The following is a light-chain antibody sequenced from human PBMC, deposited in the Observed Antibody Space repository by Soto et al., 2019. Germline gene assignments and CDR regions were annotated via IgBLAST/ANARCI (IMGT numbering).Light chain of an antibody. CDR2: EVN. CDR3: SSFTSSSTVV. Sequence: QSALTQPPSVSGSPGQSVTLSCTGTSSDVGSYNSVSWYQQPPGTAPKLMIYEVNNRPSGVPDRFSGSKSGNTASLTISGLQAEDEADYYCSSFTSSSTVVFGGGTKLTVL. V-gene: IGLV2-18*02. CDR1: SSDVGSYNS. J-gene: IGLJ2*01.